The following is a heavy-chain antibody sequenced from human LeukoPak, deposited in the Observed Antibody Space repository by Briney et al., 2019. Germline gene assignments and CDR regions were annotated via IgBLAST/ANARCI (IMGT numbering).Heavy chain of an antibody. CDR3: ARRSSSSWSIDY. D-gene: IGHD6-13*01. CDR2: ISYDGSNK. CDR1: GFTFSSYG. J-gene: IGHJ4*02. Sequence: GRSLRLSCAASGFTFSSYGMHWVRQAPGKGLEWVAVISYDGSNKYYADSVKGRFTISRDNSKNTLYLQMNSLRAEDTAVYYCARRSSSSWSIDYWGQGTLVTVSS. V-gene: IGHV3-30*03.